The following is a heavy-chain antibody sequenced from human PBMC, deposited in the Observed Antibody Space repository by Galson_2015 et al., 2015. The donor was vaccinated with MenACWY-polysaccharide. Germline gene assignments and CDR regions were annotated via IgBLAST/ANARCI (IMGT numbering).Heavy chain of an antibody. D-gene: IGHD2/OR15-2a*01. CDR1: GFTFSSYS. CDR3: ARDVIADYGMDV. J-gene: IGHJ6*02. V-gene: IGHV3-48*01. CDR2: ISSSSSTI. Sequence: SLRLSCAASGFTFSSYSMNWVRQAPGKGLKWVSYISSSSSTIYYADSVKGRFTISRDNAKNSLYLQMNSLRAEDTAVYYCARDVIADYGMDVWGQGTTVTVSS.